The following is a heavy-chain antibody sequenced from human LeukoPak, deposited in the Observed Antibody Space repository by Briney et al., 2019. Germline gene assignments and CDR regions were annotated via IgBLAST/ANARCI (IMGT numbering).Heavy chain of an antibody. D-gene: IGHD1-26*01. CDR1: GYTFTSYY. CDR3: ARDSGLGPTWHPFDH. J-gene: IGHJ4*02. V-gene: IGHV1-2*02. Sequence: ASVKVSCKTSGYTFTSYYMRWVRQAPGQGLEWTGWINPKSGGTNYAQKFRGRVTMTRDTSISTAYMELSGLRSDDTAVYYCARDSGLGPTWHPFDHWGQGTPVTVSS. CDR2: INPKSGGT.